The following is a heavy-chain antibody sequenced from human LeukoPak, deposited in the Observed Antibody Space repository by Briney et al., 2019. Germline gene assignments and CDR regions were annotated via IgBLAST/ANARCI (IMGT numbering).Heavy chain of an antibody. Sequence: ASVKVSCKASGYSFTDYYMHWVRQAPGQGLEWMGWINPNSGGTNYAQKFQGRVTMTSDTSISTAYMELSRLRSDDTAMYYCARDESSGWRAFDHWGQGTLVTVSS. CDR2: INPNSGGT. CDR3: ARDESSGWRAFDH. J-gene: IGHJ4*02. V-gene: IGHV1-2*02. CDR1: GYSFTDYY. D-gene: IGHD6-19*01.